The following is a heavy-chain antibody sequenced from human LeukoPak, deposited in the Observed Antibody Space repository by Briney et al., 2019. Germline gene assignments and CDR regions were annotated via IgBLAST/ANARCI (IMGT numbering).Heavy chain of an antibody. CDR3: ARVYGSSWYDY. D-gene: IGHD6-13*01. CDR2: IRSSGSPI. Sequence: GGSLRLSCAASGFTFSGYSMNWVRQAPGKGLEWVAYIRSSGSPIYYADSVKGRFTISRGNAKNSLYLQMNSLRAEDTAVYYCARVYGSSWYDYWGQGTLVTVSS. CDR1: GFTFSGYS. V-gene: IGHV3-48*01. J-gene: IGHJ4*02.